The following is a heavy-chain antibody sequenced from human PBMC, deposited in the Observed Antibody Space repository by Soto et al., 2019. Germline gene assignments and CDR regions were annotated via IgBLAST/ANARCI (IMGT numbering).Heavy chain of an antibody. CDR2: INQYGSEE. V-gene: IGHV3-7*03. J-gene: IGHJ5*02. D-gene: IGHD2-2*01. CDR1: GFTFSGYW. Sequence: EMLLVESGGGLVQPGGSLRLSWVASGFTFSGYWMSWVRQAPGKGLEWVANINQYGSEEHYVDSVKGRFTISRDNAKNSVYLQMDSLRGDDSAVYYCARDPGPRSASIRGLGWFDPWGKGTLVTVSS. CDR3: ARDPGPRSASIRGLGWFDP.